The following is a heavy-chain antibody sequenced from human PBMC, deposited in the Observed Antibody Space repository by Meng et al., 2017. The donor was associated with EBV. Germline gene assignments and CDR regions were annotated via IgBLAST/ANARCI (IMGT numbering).Heavy chain of an antibody. CDR2: IIPAGGNT. V-gene: IGHV1-46*01. CDR3: VRELVGGTFDY. J-gene: IGHJ4*02. Sequence: QVKMVQSGAEVKKPGSLVKVSCKASGYTFTSYYLHLVRQAPGQGLEWMGIIIPAGGNTNYAQKFRGRFTMTRDTSTSTVYMDLSILTSEDTAVYYCVRELVGGTFDYWGQGTLVTVSS. D-gene: IGHD1/OR15-1a*01. CDR1: GYTFTSYY.